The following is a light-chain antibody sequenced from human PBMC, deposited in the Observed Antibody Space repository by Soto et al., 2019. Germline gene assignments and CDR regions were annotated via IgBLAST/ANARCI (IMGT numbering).Light chain of an antibody. Sequence: QSALTQPASVSGSPGQSITISCTGTSSDVGSDNLVSWYQQHPGKAPKFIIYEVSQRPAGVYYRFSGYKSGNTAYLTISGLQAEDEADYYCCSYAGSITYVFGTGTKVTVL. CDR1: SSDVGSDNL. V-gene: IGLV2-23*02. CDR3: CSYAGSITYV. CDR2: EVS. J-gene: IGLJ1*01.